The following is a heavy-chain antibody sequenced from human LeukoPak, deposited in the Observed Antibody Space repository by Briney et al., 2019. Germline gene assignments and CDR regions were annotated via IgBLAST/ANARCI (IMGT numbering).Heavy chain of an antibody. CDR3: ARVGPVYFDH. CDR2: IYYSGST. CDR1: GGSISSGGYS. Sequence: PSETLSLTCAVSGGSISSGGYSWSWIRQPPGKGLEWIGYIYYSGSTYYNPSLRSRVTISVDTSKNQFSLKLSSVTAADTAVYYCARVGPVYFDHWGQGTLVTVSS. D-gene: IGHD3-16*01. V-gene: IGHV4-30-4*07. J-gene: IGHJ4*02.